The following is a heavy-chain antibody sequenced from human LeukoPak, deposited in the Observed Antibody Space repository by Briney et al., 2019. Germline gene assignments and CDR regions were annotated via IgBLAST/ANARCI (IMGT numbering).Heavy chain of an antibody. V-gene: IGHV3-11*04. D-gene: IGHD5-24*01. CDR3: TRHHTDGYNFWY. CDR2: ISSSGRTI. J-gene: IGHJ4*02. CDR1: GFTFSDHY. Sequence: GGSLRLSCAASGFTFSDHYMSWVRQAAGKGLEWLSYISSSGRTIYYADSVKGRFTVSRDNAQNSLYLQMYSLRAEDTAVYYCTRHHTDGYNFWYWGPGALVTVSS.